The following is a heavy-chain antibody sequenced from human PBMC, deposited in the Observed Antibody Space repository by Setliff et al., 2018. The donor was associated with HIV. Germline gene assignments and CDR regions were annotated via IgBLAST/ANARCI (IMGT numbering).Heavy chain of an antibody. CDR3: ARDWEARADYYDTSGQAQYFQH. D-gene: IGHD3-22*01. V-gene: IGHV1-46*01. CDR1: GYSFTSYY. CDR2: INPSGGTT. Sequence: ASVKVSCKASGYSFTSYYVHWVRQAPGQGLEWMGIINPSGGTTSYAQKLQGRVTMTRDTSTSTVYMELSSRRSEDTAVYYCARDWEARADYYDTSGQAQYFQHWGQGTLVTVSS. J-gene: IGHJ1*01.